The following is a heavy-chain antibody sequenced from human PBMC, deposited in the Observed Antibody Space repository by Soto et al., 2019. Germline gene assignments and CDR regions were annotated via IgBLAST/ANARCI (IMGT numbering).Heavy chain of an antibody. J-gene: IGHJ3*02. CDR3: ARDGAARPGTRTDAFDI. V-gene: IGHV3-11*01. D-gene: IGHD6-6*01. CDR1: GFTFSDYY. CDR2: ISSSGRTI. Sequence: GSLRLSCAASGFTFSDYYMTWIRQAPGKGLEWVSYISSSGRTIYYADSVKGRFTISRDNAKNSLYLQMNSLRAEDTAVYYCARDGAARPGTRTDAFDIWGQGTMVTVSS.